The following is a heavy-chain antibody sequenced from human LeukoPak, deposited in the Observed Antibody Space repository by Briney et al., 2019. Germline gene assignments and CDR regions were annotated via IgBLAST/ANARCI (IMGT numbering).Heavy chain of an antibody. J-gene: IGHJ6*03. CDR1: GFTFSSYG. V-gene: IGHV3-23*01. Sequence: PGGTLRLSCAASGFTFSSYGMSWVRQAPGKGLEWVSAISGSGGSTYYADSVKGRFTISRDNSKNTLYLQMNSLRAEDTAVYYCAKGYCSSTSCYGAYYYYYYMDVWGKGTTVTISS. CDR2: ISGSGGST. D-gene: IGHD2-2*01. CDR3: AKGYCSSTSCYGAYYYYYYMDV.